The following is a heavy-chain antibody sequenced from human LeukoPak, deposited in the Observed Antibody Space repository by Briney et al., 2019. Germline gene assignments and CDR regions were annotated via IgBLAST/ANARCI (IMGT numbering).Heavy chain of an antibody. CDR3: ARGRVLAARRNQYYYIDV. CDR1: GYTFTTYD. D-gene: IGHD6-6*01. CDR2: VNPNSENT. Sequence: ASVKVSCKASGYTFTTYDINWVRQAPGQGLEWMGWVNPNSENTGYAKKFLGRVAMTRDTSKSTAYMELNSLRSEDTAIYYCARGRVLAARRNQYYYIDVWGKGTAVTVSS. V-gene: IGHV1-8*01. J-gene: IGHJ6*03.